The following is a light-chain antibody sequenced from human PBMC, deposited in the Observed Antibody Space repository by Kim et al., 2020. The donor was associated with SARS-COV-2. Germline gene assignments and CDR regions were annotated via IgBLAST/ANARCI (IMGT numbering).Light chain of an antibody. J-gene: IGKJ2*01. CDR3: QQRSNWPPT. V-gene: IGKV3-11*01. CDR2: EAS. CDR1: QRVSSY. Sequence: EIVLTQSPATLSLSPGERATLSCRASQRVSSYLAWYQQKPGQAPRLLIYEASNRATGIPARFSGSGSGTDFTLTISSLEPEDFAVYYCQQRSNWPPTFGQGTKLEI.